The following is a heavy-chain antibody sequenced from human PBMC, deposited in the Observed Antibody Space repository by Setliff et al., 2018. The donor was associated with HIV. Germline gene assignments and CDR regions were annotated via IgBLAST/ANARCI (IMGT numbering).Heavy chain of an antibody. V-gene: IGHV4-39*01. D-gene: IGHD3-10*01. J-gene: IGHJ4*02. CDR3: ARHKVLSFFGELLPPYFDY. Sequence: PSETLSLTCTVSGDSIISVTYFWGWIRQPPGKGPEWIGTISYTGSTYYNPSLKSRVTMSVDTSEDQFSLMLSSVTAADTAVYFCARHKVLSFFGELLPPYFDYWGQGALVTVSS. CDR1: GDSIISVTYF. CDR2: ISYTGST.